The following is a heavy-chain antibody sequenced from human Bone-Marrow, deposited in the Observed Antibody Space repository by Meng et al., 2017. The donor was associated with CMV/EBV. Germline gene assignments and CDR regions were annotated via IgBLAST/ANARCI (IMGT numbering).Heavy chain of an antibody. V-gene: IGHV5-51*01. J-gene: IGHJ5*02. CDR2: IYPGDSDT. CDR3: ARIVVVPAATGSWFDP. Sequence: GGSLRLSCKGSGYSFTSYWIGWVRQMPGKGLEWMGIIYPGDSDTRYSPSFQGQVTISADKSISTAYLQWSSLKASDTAMYYCARIVVVPAATGSWFDPWGQGTLVTASS. D-gene: IGHD2-2*01. CDR1: GYSFTSYW.